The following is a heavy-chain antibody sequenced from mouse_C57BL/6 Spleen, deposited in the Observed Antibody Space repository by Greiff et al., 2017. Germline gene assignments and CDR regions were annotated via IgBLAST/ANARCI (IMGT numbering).Heavy chain of an antibody. Sequence: VQVVESGAELAKPGASVKLSCKASGYTFTSYWMHWVKQRPGQGLEWIGYINPSSGYTKYNQKFKDKATLTADKSSSTAYMQLRSLTYEDSAVYYCARSGSSYWYFDVWGTGTTVTVSS. D-gene: IGHD1-1*01. V-gene: IGHV1-7*01. CDR3: ARSGSSYWYFDV. CDR1: GYTFTSYW. J-gene: IGHJ1*03. CDR2: INPSSGYT.